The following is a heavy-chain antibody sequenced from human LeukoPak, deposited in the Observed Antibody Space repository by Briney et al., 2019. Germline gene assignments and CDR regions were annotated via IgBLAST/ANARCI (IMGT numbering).Heavy chain of an antibody. V-gene: IGHV4-34*01. Sequence: SETLSLTCAVYGGSFSGYYWSWIRQPPGKGLEWIGEINHSGSTNYNPSPKSRVIISVDTSKNQFSLKLSSVTAADTAVYYCARGRGYGNSYYFDYWGQGTLVTVSS. CDR2: INHSGST. D-gene: IGHD5-12*01. CDR3: ARGRGYGNSYYFDY. CDR1: GGSFSGYY. J-gene: IGHJ4*02.